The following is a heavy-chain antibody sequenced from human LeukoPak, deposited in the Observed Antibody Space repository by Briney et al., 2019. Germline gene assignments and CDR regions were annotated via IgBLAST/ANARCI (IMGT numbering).Heavy chain of an antibody. CDR3: VKDVSSTYYYFDY. D-gene: IGHD6-13*01. CDR1: GFTFSRYA. V-gene: IGHV3-64D*09. CDR2: ISTNGGVT. J-gene: IGHJ4*02. Sequence: GGSLRLSCSASGFTFSRYAMHWVRQAPGKGLEYVSAISTNGGVTYYADSVEGRFTISRDNSKNTLYLEMTSLRVEDTAVYYCVKDVSSTYYYFDYWGQGTLVTVSS.